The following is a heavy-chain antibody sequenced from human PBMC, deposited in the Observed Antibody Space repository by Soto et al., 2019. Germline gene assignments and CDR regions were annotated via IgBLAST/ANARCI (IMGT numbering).Heavy chain of an antibody. D-gene: IGHD1-1*01. CDR2: IIPIFTTA. J-gene: IGHJ4*02. CDR1: GYTFSSYA. V-gene: IGHV1-69*12. CDR3: SRGGSVVAGQTAFDS. Sequence: QVQLVQSGAEVRKPGSSVKVSCKASGYTFSSYAVSWVRQAPGQGLEWMGGIIPIFTTANYARKFQGRVTIIADELTSTAYMELSSLSSGDTALYYCSRGGSVVAGQTAFDSWGQGTLLTVSS.